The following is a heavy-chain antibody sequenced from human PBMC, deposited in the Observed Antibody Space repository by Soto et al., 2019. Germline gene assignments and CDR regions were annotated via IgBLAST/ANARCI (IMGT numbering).Heavy chain of an antibody. Sequence: EVQLVESGGGLVQPGGSLRLSCAASGFTFSSYYMSWVRQAQGKGLEWVANVNEDGSEGYYVDSVKGRFTVSRDNAKNSLYLQMNSLRAEDTAVYYCAKRGGAGSDYWGQGTLVSVSS. D-gene: IGHD1-26*01. V-gene: IGHV3-7*01. CDR3: AKRGGAGSDY. CDR2: VNEDGSEG. J-gene: IGHJ4*02. CDR1: GFTFSSYY.